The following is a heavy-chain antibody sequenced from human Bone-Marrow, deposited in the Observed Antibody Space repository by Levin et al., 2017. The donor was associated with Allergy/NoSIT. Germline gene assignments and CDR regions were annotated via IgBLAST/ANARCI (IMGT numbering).Heavy chain of an antibody. CDR3: ARQQQLAKEYYFDY. V-gene: IGHV1-46*01. J-gene: IGHJ4*02. CDR2: INPSGGST. D-gene: IGHD6-13*01. CDR1: GYTFTSYY. Sequence: GESLKISCKASGYTFTSYYMHWVRQAPGQGLEWMGIINPSGGSTSYAQKFQGRVTMTRDTSTSTVYMELSSLRSEDTAVYYCARQQQLAKEYYFDYWGQGTLVTVSS.